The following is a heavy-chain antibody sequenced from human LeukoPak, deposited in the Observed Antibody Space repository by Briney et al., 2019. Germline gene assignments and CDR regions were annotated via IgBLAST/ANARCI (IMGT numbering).Heavy chain of an antibody. D-gene: IGHD2/OR15-2a*01. CDR1: GYTFTGYY. CDR3: ARASLSAAGPALIDH. CDR2: IDPNSGGT. J-gene: IGHJ4*02. V-gene: IGHV1-2*02. Sequence: GASVKVSCTTFGYTFTGYYMHWVRQAPGQGLEWMGWIDPNSGGTNYAQKFQGRVTMTRETAISTAYMEVSRLRSNDTAVYYCARASLSAAGPALIDHWGQGTLVTVSS.